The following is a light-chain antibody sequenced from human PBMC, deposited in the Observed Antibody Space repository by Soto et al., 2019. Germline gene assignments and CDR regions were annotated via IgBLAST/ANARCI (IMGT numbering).Light chain of an antibody. CDR3: QESYGASFT. CDR2: VAS. V-gene: IGKV1-39*01. Sequence: DFQVTQSPSSLSASVGDRVTITCRTSQRITTNLHWYQQKPGKAPNLLMYVASNLQSGVPSRFSGGGYGTEFTLTINTLQPEDFATYYCQESYGASFTFGPGTRVDVK. CDR1: QRITTN. J-gene: IGKJ3*01.